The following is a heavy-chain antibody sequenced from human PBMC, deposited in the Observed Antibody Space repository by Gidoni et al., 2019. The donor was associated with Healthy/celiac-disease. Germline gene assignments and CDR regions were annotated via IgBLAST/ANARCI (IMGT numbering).Heavy chain of an antibody. CDR2: IDPSDSYT. CDR1: GDSFTSYW. D-gene: IGHD2-2*01. V-gene: IGHV5-10-1*03. Sequence: EVQLVQSGAEVKKLGESLRISCKGSGDSFTSYWISWVRQMHGKGLEWMGRIDPSDSYTNYSPSFQGHVTISADKSISTAYLQWSSLKASDTAMYYCARDNIVVVPAAPAGYYYYYMDVWGKGTTVTVSS. CDR3: ARDNIVVVPAAPAGYYYYYMDV. J-gene: IGHJ6*03.